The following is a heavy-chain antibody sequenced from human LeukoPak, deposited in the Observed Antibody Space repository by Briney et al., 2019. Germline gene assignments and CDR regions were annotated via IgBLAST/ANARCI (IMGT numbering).Heavy chain of an antibody. CDR1: GYSFTSYW. CDR3: ARGKGGWHNYFDY. Sequence: KISCKGSGYSFTSYWIGWVRPMPGKGVEWMGIIYPGDSDTRYSPSFQGQVTISDDKSISPAYLQWSSLKASDTAMYYCARGKGGWHNYFDYWGQGTLVTVSS. D-gene: IGHD6-19*01. J-gene: IGHJ4*02. V-gene: IGHV5-51*01. CDR2: IYPGDSDT.